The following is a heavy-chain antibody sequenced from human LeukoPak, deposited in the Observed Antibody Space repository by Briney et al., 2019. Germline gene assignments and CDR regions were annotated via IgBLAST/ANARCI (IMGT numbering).Heavy chain of an antibody. D-gene: IGHD1-26*01. V-gene: IGHV3-7*01. J-gene: IGHJ6*02. CDR2: IKQDGSEK. Sequence: GGSLRLSCVASGFTFSSSWMSWVRQAPGKGLEWVANIKQDGSEKSYVESVRGRFTISRDNAKNSLYLQLNSLRAEDTAVYYCARDLLRYSGSYYGYYYGMDVWGQGTTVTVSS. CDR3: ARDLLRYSGSYYGYYYGMDV. CDR1: GFTFSSSW.